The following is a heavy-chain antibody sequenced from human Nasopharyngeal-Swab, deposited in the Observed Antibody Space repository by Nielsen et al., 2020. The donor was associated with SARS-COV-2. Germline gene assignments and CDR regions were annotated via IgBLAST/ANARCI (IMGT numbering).Heavy chain of an antibody. D-gene: IGHD3-22*01. CDR1: GFTFSSYG. Sequence: GGSLRLSCAASGFTFSSYGMHWVRQAPGKGLEWVAFIRYDGSNKYYADSVKGRFTISRDNPKNTLYLQMNSLRAEDTAVYYCAKDGAYDTMIVVVIKGPAFDIWGQGTMVTVSS. V-gene: IGHV3-30*02. J-gene: IGHJ3*02. CDR3: AKDGAYDTMIVVVIKGPAFDI. CDR2: IRYDGSNK.